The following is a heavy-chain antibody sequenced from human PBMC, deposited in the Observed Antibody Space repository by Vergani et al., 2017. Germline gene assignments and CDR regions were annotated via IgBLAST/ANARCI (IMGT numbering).Heavy chain of an antibody. J-gene: IGHJ4*02. V-gene: IGHV3-23*01. CDR3: GRGIDNYN. Sequence: EVQLLESGGGLVQPGGSLRLSCEASGFSFPGYAMSWVRQAPGKGLEWVSTIKNDGGKSHYADFVKGRFAISRYNSRNTLYLQMNSLRVEDTAVYYCGRGIDNYNWGQGALVTV. CDR2: IKNDGGKS. D-gene: IGHD1-1*01. CDR1: GFSFPGYA.